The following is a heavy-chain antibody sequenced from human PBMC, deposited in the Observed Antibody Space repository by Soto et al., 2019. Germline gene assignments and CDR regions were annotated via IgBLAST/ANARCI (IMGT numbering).Heavy chain of an antibody. D-gene: IGHD6-13*01. Sequence: GASVKVSCKASGYTFTSYGISWVRQAPGQGLEWMGWISAYNGNTNYAQKLQGRVTMTTDTSTSTAYMELRSLRSDDTAVYYHARDFFSFSGIAAAGESSQHWGRGPRFTVPS. V-gene: IGHV1-18*01. CDR2: ISAYNGNT. J-gene: IGHJ1*01. CDR3: ARDFFSFSGIAAAGESSQH. CDR1: GYTFTSYG.